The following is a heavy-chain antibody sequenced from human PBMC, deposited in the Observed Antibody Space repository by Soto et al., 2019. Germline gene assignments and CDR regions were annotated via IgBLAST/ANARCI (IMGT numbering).Heavy chain of an antibody. J-gene: IGHJ4*02. Sequence: SETLSLTCALYGGSFDCYYWSWIRRSPGKGLEWIGEIHHSGSTKYNPSLKSRVSLSVDTSTKQFSLKMTSMTAADRGVYYCARGVDSWSGYLFWGQGTPVTVSS. CDR3: ARGVDSWSGYLF. CDR1: GGSFDCYY. CDR2: IHHSGST. V-gene: IGHV4-34*01. D-gene: IGHD3-3*01.